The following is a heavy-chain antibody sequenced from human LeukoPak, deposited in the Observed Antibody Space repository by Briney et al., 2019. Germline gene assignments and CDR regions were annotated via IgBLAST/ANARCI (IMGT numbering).Heavy chain of an antibody. D-gene: IGHD2-2*01. CDR2: ISSSSSYI. CDR1: GFTFSSYS. CDR3: AKDDVVVPAAFFDY. Sequence: GGSLRLSCAASGFTFSSYSMNWVRQAPGQGLEWVSSISSSSSYIYYADSVKGRFTISRDNSKNTLYLQRNSLRAEDTAVYYCAKDDVVVPAAFFDYWGQGTLVTVSS. V-gene: IGHV3-21*04. J-gene: IGHJ4*02.